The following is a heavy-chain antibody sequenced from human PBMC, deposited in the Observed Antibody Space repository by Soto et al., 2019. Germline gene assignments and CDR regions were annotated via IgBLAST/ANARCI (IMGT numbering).Heavy chain of an antibody. CDR3: ARDKLLIPAASGPFDY. CDR1: GYTFTSYY. J-gene: IGHJ4*02. Sequence: QVQLVQSGAEVKKPGASVKVSCKASGYTFTSYYMHWVRQAPGQGLEWMGIINPSGGSTSYAQKFQGRVTMTRDTSTSTVYMELSSLRSEDTAGYYCARDKLLIPAASGPFDYWGQGTLVTVSS. V-gene: IGHV1-46*01. CDR2: INPSGGST. D-gene: IGHD6-13*01.